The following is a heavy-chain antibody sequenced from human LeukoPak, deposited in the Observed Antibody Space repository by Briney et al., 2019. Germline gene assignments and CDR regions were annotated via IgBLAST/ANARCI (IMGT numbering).Heavy chain of an antibody. CDR1: GFTFSNYD. V-gene: IGHV3-30-3*01. CDR2: ISYDGSNK. J-gene: IGHJ4*02. Sequence: GGSLRLSCAGSGFTFSNYDMHWVRQAPGKGLEWVAFISYDGSNKYYADSVKGRFTISRDNSKNTLYLQMNSLRAEDTAVYYCAREGRNYYDSSGYYQYWGQGTLVTVSS. D-gene: IGHD3-22*01. CDR3: AREGRNYYDSSGYYQY.